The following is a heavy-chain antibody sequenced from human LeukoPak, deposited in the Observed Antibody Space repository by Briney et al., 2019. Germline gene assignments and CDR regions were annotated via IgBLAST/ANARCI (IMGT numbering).Heavy chain of an antibody. CDR3: ARDRGVSYDFWSGYYTGYFDY. CDR2: ISDSSTTI. D-gene: IGHD3-3*01. V-gene: IGHV3-48*01. J-gene: IGHJ4*02. CDR1: GFTFSSYN. Sequence: GGSLRLSCAASGFTFSSYNMNWVRQAPGKGLEWVSYISDSSTTIYYADSVKGRFTISRDNAKNSLYLQMNSLRAEDTAVYYCARDRGVSYDFWSGYYTGYFDYWGQGTLVPVSS.